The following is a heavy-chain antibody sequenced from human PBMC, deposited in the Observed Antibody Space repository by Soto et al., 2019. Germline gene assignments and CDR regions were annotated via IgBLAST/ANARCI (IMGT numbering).Heavy chain of an antibody. V-gene: IGHV3-33*01. CDR3: ARPSVVEGTYVAFDI. CDR2: IWFDGSNA. D-gene: IGHD3-22*01. Sequence: GGSLRLSCVASGFTFRNYGMHWVRRAPDKGLEWVAVIWFDGSNADYADSVKGRFTISRDNSKNTLYLHMNSLRAEDTAVYSCARPSVVEGTYVAFDIWGQGTRVTVSS. CDR1: GFTFRNYG. J-gene: IGHJ3*02.